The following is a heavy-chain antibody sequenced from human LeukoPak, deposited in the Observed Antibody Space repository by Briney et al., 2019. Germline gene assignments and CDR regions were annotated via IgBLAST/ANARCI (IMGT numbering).Heavy chain of an antibody. CDR3: ARGWEHGGDWFDP. CDR2: IKPDSGGT. V-gene: IGHV1-2*02. Sequence: ASVKVSCKASGYNFTDFYIHWVRQAPGQGLEWMGWIKPDSGGTNYAQKSQGRITMTRDTSISAAFLELNSLRFDDTAVYYCARGWEHGGDWFDPWGQGTLVTVSS. J-gene: IGHJ5*02. D-gene: IGHD1-26*01. CDR1: GYNFTDFY.